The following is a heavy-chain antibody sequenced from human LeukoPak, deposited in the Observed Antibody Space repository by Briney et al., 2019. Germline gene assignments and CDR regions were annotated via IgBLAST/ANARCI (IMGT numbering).Heavy chain of an antibody. D-gene: IGHD2-8*01. Sequence: TGGSLRLSCTASGFTFSTNWMHWVRQAPGKGLVWVSRINSDGSTTNYADCVKGRFTISRDNAKNTLYLQMNSLRAEDTAVYYCAREDTGVAFDIWGQGTTVTV. CDR3: AREDTGVAFDI. CDR2: INSDGSTT. CDR1: GFTFSTNW. J-gene: IGHJ3*02. V-gene: IGHV3-74*01.